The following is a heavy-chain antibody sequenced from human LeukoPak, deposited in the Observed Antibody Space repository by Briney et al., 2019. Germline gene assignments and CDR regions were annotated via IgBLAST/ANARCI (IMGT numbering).Heavy chain of an antibody. V-gene: IGHV4-61*01. CDR3: ARAGGSGWYGNWFDP. Sequence: SETLSLTCTVSGGSVGSTTYYWGWIRQPPGKGLEWIGYIYYSGSTNYNPSLKSRVTISVDTSKNQFSLKLSSVTAADTAVYYCARAGGSGWYGNWFDPWGQGTLVTVSS. CDR2: IYYSGST. J-gene: IGHJ5*02. CDR1: GGSVGSTTYY. D-gene: IGHD6-19*01.